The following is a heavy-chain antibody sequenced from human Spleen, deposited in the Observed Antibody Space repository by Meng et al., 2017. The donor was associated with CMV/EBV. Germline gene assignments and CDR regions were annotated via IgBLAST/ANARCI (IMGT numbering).Heavy chain of an antibody. V-gene: IGHV2-5*01. Sequence: GFSLSASGVGLGWIRQPPGKALEWLALIYWNDNKSYSPSLRTRLTITKDTSKNQVVLTVTNVDPVDTATYYCAHVRRRNYHIGLFDYWGQGSLVTVSS. J-gene: IGHJ4*02. CDR3: AHVRRRNYHIGLFDY. D-gene: IGHD3-16*02. CDR1: GFSLSASGVG. CDR2: IYWNDNK.